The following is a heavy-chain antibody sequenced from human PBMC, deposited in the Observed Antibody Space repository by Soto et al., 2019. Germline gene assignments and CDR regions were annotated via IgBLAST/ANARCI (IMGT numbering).Heavy chain of an antibody. V-gene: IGHV3-23*01. J-gene: IGHJ4*02. D-gene: IGHD3-3*01. CDR2: VSSSGATT. CDR1: GFTFSSYA. CDR3: AKTIFEPVIQTYDY. Sequence: EVQLLESGGGLGQPGGSLRLSCAASGFTFSSYAMSWFRQAPGKGLEWVSSVSSSGATTYYADSLRGRFSIPRDNSKNTLYLQLTSLRAEDTAIYYCAKTIFEPVIQTYDYWGQGTLVAVSS.